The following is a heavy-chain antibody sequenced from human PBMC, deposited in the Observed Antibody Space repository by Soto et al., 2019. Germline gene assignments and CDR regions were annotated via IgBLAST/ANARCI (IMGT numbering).Heavy chain of an antibody. CDR1: GDSVSSNSAA. Sequence: SQTLSLTCAISGDSVSSNSAAWNWIRQSPSRGLEWLGRTYYRSKWYNDYAVSVKSRITINPDTSKNQFSLQLNSVTPEDTAVYYCARDRHYDFWSGYAGGKFDYWGQGTLVTVSS. CDR2: TYYRSKWYN. J-gene: IGHJ4*02. CDR3: ARDRHYDFWSGYAGGKFDY. V-gene: IGHV6-1*01. D-gene: IGHD3-3*01.